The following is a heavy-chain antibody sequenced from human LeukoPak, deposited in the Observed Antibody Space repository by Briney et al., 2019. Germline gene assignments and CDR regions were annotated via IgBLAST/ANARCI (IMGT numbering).Heavy chain of an antibody. J-gene: IGHJ4*02. CDR1: GGSVTSGNYY. V-gene: IGHV4-61*02. CDR2: IYTNGGA. Sequence: SQTLSLTCTVSGGSVTSGNYYWNWVRHPAGKGLEWIGRIYTNGGASYNPSLKSRVTISIDASKNQFPLKLSSVTAADTAVYYCAREPLGYWGQGILVTVSS. CDR3: AREPLGY.